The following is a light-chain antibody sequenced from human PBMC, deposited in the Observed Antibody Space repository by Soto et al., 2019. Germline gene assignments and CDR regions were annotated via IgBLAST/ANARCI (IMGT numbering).Light chain of an antibody. J-gene: IGKJ4*01. Sequence: EIVLTQSPATLSLSPGERASLSCRASQSVRSYLAWYQQKPGQAPRLLIYDASNRATGIPARFSGSGSGTDFTLTISSLEPEDFAVYYCQQRSNWITFGGGTKVEIK. CDR2: DAS. V-gene: IGKV3-11*01. CDR1: QSVRSY. CDR3: QQRSNWIT.